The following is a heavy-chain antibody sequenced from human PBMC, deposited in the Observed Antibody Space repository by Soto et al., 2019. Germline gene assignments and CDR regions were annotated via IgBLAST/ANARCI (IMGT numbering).Heavy chain of an antibody. CDR1: GGSISSYY. V-gene: IGHV4-59*01. J-gene: IGHJ5*02. CDR3: ARDRSGYSNWFDP. Sequence: PSETLSLTCTVSGGSISSYYWSWIRQPPGKGLEWIGYIYYSGSTNYNPSLKSRVTISVDTSKNQFSLKLSSVTAADTAVYYCARDRSGYSNWFDPWGQGTLVTVS. D-gene: IGHD3-22*01. CDR2: IYYSGST.